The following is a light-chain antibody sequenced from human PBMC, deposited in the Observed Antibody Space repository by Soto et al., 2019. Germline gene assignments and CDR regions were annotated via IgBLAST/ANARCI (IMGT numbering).Light chain of an antibody. CDR3: SSYGGSNNVA. CDR1: SSDVGGYNY. J-gene: IGLJ2*01. Sequence: QSALTQPPSASGSPGQSVTISCSGTSSDVGGYNYVSWYQQHPGKAPKLIIYEVGQRPSRVSDRFSGSKSGSTASLTVSGLQAEDEADYYCSSYGGSNNVAFGGGTKLTVL. V-gene: IGLV2-8*01. CDR2: EVG.